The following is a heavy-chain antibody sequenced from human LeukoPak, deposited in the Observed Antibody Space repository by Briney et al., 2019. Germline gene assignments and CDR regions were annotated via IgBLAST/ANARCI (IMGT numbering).Heavy chain of an antibody. Sequence: GGSLRLSCAASGFVFRDYAMSWVRQAPGKGLEWVSVISGTGTTTHYADSVKGRFTISRDNSKSTVSLQMNSLRAEDTAVYYCATDYYDRSGAYTIDYWGQGTLVTVSS. J-gene: IGHJ4*02. V-gene: IGHV3-23*01. CDR3: ATDYYDRSGAYTIDY. CDR1: GFVFRDYA. D-gene: IGHD3-22*01. CDR2: ISGTGTTT.